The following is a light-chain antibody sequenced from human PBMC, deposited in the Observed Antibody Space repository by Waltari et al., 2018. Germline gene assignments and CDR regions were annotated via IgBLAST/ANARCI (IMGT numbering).Light chain of an antibody. J-gene: IGLJ1*01. CDR3: SSYTSTSTLV. CDR2: DVS. CDR1: SSDVGGFDY. Sequence: QSALTQPASVSGSPGQSITISCTATSSDVGGFDYVSCSQHHPGQAPQLLIFDVSYRPSGVSTRFSGSKSGNTASLTISGLQAEDEADYSCSSYTSTSTLVFGSGTKVTVL. V-gene: IGLV2-14*03.